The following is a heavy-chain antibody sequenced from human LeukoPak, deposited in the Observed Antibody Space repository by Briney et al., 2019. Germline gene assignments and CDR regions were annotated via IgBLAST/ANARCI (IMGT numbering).Heavy chain of an antibody. J-gene: IGHJ3*02. CDR2: IYYSGST. Sequence: TLSLTCTVSGGSISSGGYYWSWIRQHPGKGLEWIGYIYYSGSTYYNPSLKSRVTISVDTSKNQFSLKLSSVTAADTAVYYCARNDGDYDRAFDIWGQGTMVTVSS. CDR1: GGSISSGGYY. CDR3: ARNDGDYDRAFDI. V-gene: IGHV4-31*03. D-gene: IGHD4-17*01.